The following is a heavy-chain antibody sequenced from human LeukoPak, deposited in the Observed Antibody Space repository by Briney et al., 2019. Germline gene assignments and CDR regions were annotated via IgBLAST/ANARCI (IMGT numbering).Heavy chain of an antibody. CDR2: IYPGDSDT. J-gene: IGHJ6*02. CDR3: ARQPLVPNYYYYGMDV. V-gene: IGHV5-51*01. CDR1: GYSFTSYW. Sequence: GESLKISCKGSGYSFTSYWIGWVRQMPGKGLEWMGIIYPGDSDTRYSPSFQGQVTISADKSISTAYLQWSSLKASDTAMYYCARQPLVPNYYYYGMDVWGQGTTVTVSS. D-gene: IGHD2-8*02.